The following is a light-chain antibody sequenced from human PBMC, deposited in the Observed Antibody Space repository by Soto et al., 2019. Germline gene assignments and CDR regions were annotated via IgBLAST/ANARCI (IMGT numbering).Light chain of an antibody. J-gene: IGLJ2*01. CDR2: DVT. CDR1: SSDIGAYNY. Sequence: QSALTQPRSVSGSPGQSVTISCTGSSSDIGAYNYVSWYQQHPGKAPKLMNYDVTKRPSGVPDRFSGSKSGNTASLTISGLQAYDEADYYCCSYSGSYIFVFGGGTKVTVL. CDR3: CSYSGSYIFV. V-gene: IGLV2-11*01.